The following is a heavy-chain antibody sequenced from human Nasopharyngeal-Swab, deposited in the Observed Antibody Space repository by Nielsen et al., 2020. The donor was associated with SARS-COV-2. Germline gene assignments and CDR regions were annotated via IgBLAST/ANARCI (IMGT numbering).Heavy chain of an antibody. D-gene: IGHD2-2*02. CDR3: ARGRSTSCYTGSFRCAVDNDY. CDR1: GYTFTSYG. Sequence: ASVKVSCKASGYTFTSYGISWVRQAPGQGLEWMGWISAYNGNTNYAQKLQGRVTMTTDTSTSTAYMELRSLRSDDTAVYYCARGRSTSCYTGSFRCAVDNDYWGQGTLVTVSS. J-gene: IGHJ4*02. V-gene: IGHV1-18*01. CDR2: ISAYNGNT.